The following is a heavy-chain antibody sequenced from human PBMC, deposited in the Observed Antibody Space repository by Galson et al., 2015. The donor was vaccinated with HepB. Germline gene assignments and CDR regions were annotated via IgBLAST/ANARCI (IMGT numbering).Heavy chain of an antibody. J-gene: IGHJ4*02. Sequence: SETLSLTCTVSGGSIRGYYWTWIRQPPGKGLEWIGHIYYTGSTNYNPSLKSRVTISVDTSKNQFSLKLTSVTAADTAVDYCARYFHGNDYWGQGTPVSVSS. CDR3: ARYFHGNDY. V-gene: IGHV4-59*08. D-gene: IGHD3-9*01. CDR2: IYYTGST. CDR1: GGSIRGYY.